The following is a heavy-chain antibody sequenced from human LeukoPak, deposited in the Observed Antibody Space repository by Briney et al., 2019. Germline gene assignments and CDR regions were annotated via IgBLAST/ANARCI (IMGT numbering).Heavy chain of an antibody. V-gene: IGHV3-74*01. CDR2: INSDGGIT. Sequence: GGSLRLSCTASGFTFSSYWMHWVRQAPGEGLVWVSRINSDGGITNYADSVKGRFTVFRDNAKSTLYLQINSLRAEDTAVYYCARDKYIDWGQGTLVTVSS. CDR3: ARDKYID. D-gene: IGHD1-1*01. J-gene: IGHJ4*02. CDR1: GFTFSSYW.